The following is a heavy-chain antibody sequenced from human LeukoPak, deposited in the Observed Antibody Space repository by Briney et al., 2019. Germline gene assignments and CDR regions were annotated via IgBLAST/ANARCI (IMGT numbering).Heavy chain of an antibody. D-gene: IGHD4-23*01. J-gene: IGHJ4*02. CDR3: ARGWLAEATVVTPYNY. Sequence: SVKVSCKASGGTFSSYAISWVRQAPGQGLEWMGGIIPLFGTANYAQKFQGRVTITAVESMSTAYMELSSLRSEDTAVYYCARGWLAEATVVTPYNYWGQGTLVTVSS. CDR1: GGTFSSYA. V-gene: IGHV1-69*13. CDR2: IIPLFGTA.